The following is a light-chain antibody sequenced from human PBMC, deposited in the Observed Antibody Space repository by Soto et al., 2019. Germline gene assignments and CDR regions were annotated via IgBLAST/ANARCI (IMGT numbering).Light chain of an antibody. CDR1: QSISIN. Sequence: EIVMTQSPATVSVSPGERVTLYCRASQSISINLAWYQLKPGQAPRLLIYGASTRATGDSAGFSGSGSGTDFTLTINGLQSGDMVGYYCQQYDTVLTFGQGTKVEI. CDR3: QQYDTVLT. J-gene: IGKJ1*01. CDR2: GAS. V-gene: IGKV3-15*01.